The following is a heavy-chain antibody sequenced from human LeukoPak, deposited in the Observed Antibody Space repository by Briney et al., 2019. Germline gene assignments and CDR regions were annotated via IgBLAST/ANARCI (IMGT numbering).Heavy chain of an antibody. V-gene: IGHV1-2*02. CDR1: GYTFTGYY. CDR2: INPNSGGT. D-gene: IGHD6-19*01. Sequence: GASVKVSCKDSGYTFTGYYMHSVRQAPGQGLEWMGWINPNSGGTNYAQKFQGRVTMTRDTSISTAYMELSRLRSDDTAVYYCARGQWLVHSSAFDIWGQGTMVTVSS. J-gene: IGHJ3*02. CDR3: ARGQWLVHSSAFDI.